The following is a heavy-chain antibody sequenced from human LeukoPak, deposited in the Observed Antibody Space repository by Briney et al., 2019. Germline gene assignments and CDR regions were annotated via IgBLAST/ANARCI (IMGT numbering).Heavy chain of an antibody. J-gene: IGHJ4*02. V-gene: IGHV3-7*01. D-gene: IGHD3-3*01. Sequence: GGSLRLSCAASGLSFSSYWMTWVRQAPGKGLEWVANIKPDGSEKYYVDSVKGRFPISRDNAKNSLYLQMNNLRAEDTAVYYCTKDRKYDFWSGYDYWGQGTLVTVSS. CDR2: IKPDGSEK. CDR1: GLSFSSYW. CDR3: TKDRKYDFWSGYDY.